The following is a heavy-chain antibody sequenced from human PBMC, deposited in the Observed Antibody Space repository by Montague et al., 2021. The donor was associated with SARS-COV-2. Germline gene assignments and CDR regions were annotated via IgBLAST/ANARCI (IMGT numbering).Heavy chain of an antibody. J-gene: IGHJ6*02. D-gene: IGHD2-2*01. CDR3: ARFAYRLLFIASYYGMDV. CDR2: SMQSGGR. V-gene: IGHV4-34*12. CDR1: RGSGRRGT. Sequence: SETLSLTCAGDRGSGRRGTRGQIGRPQVWTPVCMVESMQSGGRNKNPSLKSRVTISIDTSKNQFSLKMSSVTAADTAVYYCARFAYRLLFIASYYGMDVWGLGITVPVSS.